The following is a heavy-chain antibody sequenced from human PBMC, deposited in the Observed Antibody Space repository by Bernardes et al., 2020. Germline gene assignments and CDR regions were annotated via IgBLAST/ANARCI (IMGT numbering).Heavy chain of an antibody. CDR3: ARGAIAVARPYFDY. Sequence: TLSLTCAVYGGSFSGYYWSWIRQPPGKGLEWIGEINHSGSTNYNPSLKSRVTISVDTSKNQFSLKLSSVTAADTAVYYCARGAIAVARPYFDYWGQGTLVTVSS. V-gene: IGHV4-34*01. D-gene: IGHD6-19*01. J-gene: IGHJ4*02. CDR1: GGSFSGYY. CDR2: INHSGST.